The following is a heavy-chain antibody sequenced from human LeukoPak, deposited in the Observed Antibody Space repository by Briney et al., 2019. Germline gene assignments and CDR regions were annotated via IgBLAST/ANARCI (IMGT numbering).Heavy chain of an antibody. D-gene: IGHD3-10*02. V-gene: IGHV3-21*01. CDR3: AELGITMIGGV. Sequence: GGSLRLSCAASGFTFNAYSMNWVRQAPGKGLEWVSSISSRSSYLYYADSVKGRFTISRDNTNNSLYLQMNSLRAEDTAVYYCAELGITMIGGVWGKGTTVTISS. CDR1: GFTFNAYS. J-gene: IGHJ6*04. CDR2: ISSRSSYL.